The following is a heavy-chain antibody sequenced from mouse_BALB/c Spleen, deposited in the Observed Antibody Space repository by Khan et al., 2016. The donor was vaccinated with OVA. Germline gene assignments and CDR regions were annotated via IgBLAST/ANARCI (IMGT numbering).Heavy chain of an antibody. D-gene: IGHD1-1*02. Sequence: QVQLKESGPGLVAPSQSLSITCTVSGFSLSDYGVSWIRQPPGKGLEWPGVIWGGGSTYYNSALKSRLSISKDNSKSQVFLKMNSLQTDDTAIYYCAKGLWSYYFALDYWGQGTSVTVSS. CDR3: AKGLWSYYFALDY. CDR1: GFSLSDYG. V-gene: IGHV2-6-5*01. CDR2: IWGGGST. J-gene: IGHJ4*01.